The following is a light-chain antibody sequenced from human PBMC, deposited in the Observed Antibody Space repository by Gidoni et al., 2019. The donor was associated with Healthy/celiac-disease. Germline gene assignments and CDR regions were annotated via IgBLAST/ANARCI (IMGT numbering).Light chain of an antibody. CDR3: AAWDDSLNGPV. CDR2: SNN. CDR1: SSNIGSNT. J-gene: IGLJ2*01. V-gene: IGLV1-44*01. Sequence: QSVLTTPPSASGTPGQRVTISCSGSSSNIGSNTVNWYQQLPGTAPKLLIYSNNQRPSGVPDRFFGSKSGTSASLAISGLQSEDEADYYCAAWDDSLNGPVFGGGTKLTVL.